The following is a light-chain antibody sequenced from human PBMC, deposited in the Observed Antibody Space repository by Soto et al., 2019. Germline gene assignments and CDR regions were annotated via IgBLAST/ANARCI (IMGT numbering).Light chain of an antibody. Sequence: QSALTQPASVSGSPGQSITISCTGTSSDVGHYNYVSWYQQHPGNAPKLMIYDVRLRPSGVSDRFSGSKSGNTASLTISGLQAEDEADYYCCSYTTPTSRVFGTGTKVTVL. CDR1: SSDVGHYNY. CDR3: CSYTTPTSRV. J-gene: IGLJ1*01. V-gene: IGLV2-14*03. CDR2: DVR.